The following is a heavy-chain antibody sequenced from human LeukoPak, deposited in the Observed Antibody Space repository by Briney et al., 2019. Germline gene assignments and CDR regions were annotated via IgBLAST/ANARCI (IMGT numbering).Heavy chain of an antibody. CDR2: SDWDDDK. J-gene: IGHJ4*02. CDR1: GFSLSTSGMC. CDR3: ARTPLYYYGSGSYYPDY. Sequence: SGPALVKPTQTLTLTCTFSGFSLSTSGMCVSWIRQPPGKALEWLARSDWDDDKYYSTSLKTRLTISKDTSKNQVVLTMTNMDPVDTATYYCARTPLYYYGSGSYYPDYWGQGTLVTVSS. D-gene: IGHD3-10*01. V-gene: IGHV2-70*11.